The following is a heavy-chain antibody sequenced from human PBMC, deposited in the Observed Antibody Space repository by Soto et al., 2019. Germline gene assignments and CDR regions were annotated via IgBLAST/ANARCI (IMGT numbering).Heavy chain of an antibody. J-gene: IGHJ4*02. V-gene: IGHV3-30-3*01. CDR1: GFTFSSYA. CDR2: ISYDGSNK. CDR3: ASENMAVPGSS. D-gene: IGHD6-19*01. Sequence: GGSLRLSCAASGFTFSSYAMHWVRQAPGKGLEWVAVISYDGSNKYYADSVKGRFTISRDNSKNTLYLQMNSLRAEDTAVYYCASENMAVPGSSWGQGTLVTVSS.